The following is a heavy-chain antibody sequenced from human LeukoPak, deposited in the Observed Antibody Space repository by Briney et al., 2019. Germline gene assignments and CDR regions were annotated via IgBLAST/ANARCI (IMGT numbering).Heavy chain of an antibody. D-gene: IGHD1-26*01. Sequence: PGGSLRLSCAASGFTVSSNYMSWVRQAPGKGLEWVSVIYSGGSTYYADSVKGRFTISRHNSKNTLYLQMNSLRAEDTAVYYCARDLRWEPGHGMDVWGQGTTVTVSS. CDR3: ARDLRWEPGHGMDV. V-gene: IGHV3-53*04. CDR1: GFTVSSNY. J-gene: IGHJ6*02. CDR2: IYSGGST.